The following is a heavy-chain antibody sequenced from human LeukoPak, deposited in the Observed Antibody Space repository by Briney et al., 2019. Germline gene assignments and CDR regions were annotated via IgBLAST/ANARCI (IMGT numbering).Heavy chain of an antibody. V-gene: IGHV3-23*01. Sequence: GGSLRLSCAASGFTFSSNYMSWVRQAPGKGLEWVSTISGSARNTYYADSVKGRFTISRDNSKNTLHLQMNSLRAEDTAVYYCAKGRYESSGYNWFEWGQGALVTVSS. CDR2: ISGSARNT. CDR3: AKGRYESSGYNWFE. CDR1: GFTFSSNY. D-gene: IGHD3-22*01. J-gene: IGHJ4*02.